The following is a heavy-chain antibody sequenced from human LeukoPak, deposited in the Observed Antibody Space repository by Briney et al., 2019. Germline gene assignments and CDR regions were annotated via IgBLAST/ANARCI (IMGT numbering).Heavy chain of an antibody. CDR2: ISYSGSA. CDR3: ARVSSESQSWPGFYGGNSEGSGATKYYFDY. D-gene: IGHD4-23*01. J-gene: IGHJ4*02. Sequence: WPSLSLTWTVAAGSVSGYYSGSSWRPPRKGPERIWGISYSGSATSKPPLKSRVTISVDTSKNQFSLKLSSVTAADTAVYYCARVSSESQSWPGFYGGNSEGSGATKYYFDYWGQGTLVTVSS. CDR1: AGSVSGYY. V-gene: IGHV4-59*08.